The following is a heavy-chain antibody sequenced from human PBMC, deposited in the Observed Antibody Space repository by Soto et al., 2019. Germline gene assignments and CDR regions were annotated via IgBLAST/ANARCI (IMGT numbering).Heavy chain of an antibody. J-gene: IGHJ4*02. CDR1: GHSFTNYW. CDR2: IYPGDSNT. CDR3: ARQGYCSNTACYTVEY. D-gene: IGHD2-2*02. Sequence: PGESLQISCKGSGHSFTNYWIGWVRQMPGKGLEWMGIIYPGDSNTRYSPSFQGQVAISADKSINTAYLQWSSLKASDTAMYYCARQGYCSNTACYTVEYWGQGTLVTVSS. V-gene: IGHV5-51*01.